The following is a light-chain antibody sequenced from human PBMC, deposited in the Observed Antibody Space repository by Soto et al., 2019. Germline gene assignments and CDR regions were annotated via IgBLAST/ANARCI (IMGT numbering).Light chain of an antibody. CDR1: QSINGNF. CDR3: QQNSTSRSWT. CDR2: AAS. J-gene: IGKJ1*01. Sequence: EFVLTQSPGTLSLSPGERATLSCRASQSINGNFLVWYQQKLGQAPRLLIFAASSRATGIPDRFSGSGSGTDFTLTISRLDPEDFAVYYCQQNSTSRSWTFGQGTKWIS. V-gene: IGKV3-20*01.